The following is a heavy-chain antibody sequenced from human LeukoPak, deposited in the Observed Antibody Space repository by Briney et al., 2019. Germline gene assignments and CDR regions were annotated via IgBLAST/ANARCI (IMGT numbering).Heavy chain of an antibody. CDR3: ARPTTYYYDSSGYTDAFDI. V-gene: IGHV4-39*01. J-gene: IGHJ3*02. D-gene: IGHD3-22*01. CDR1: GGSIRSSSYY. Sequence: PSGTLSLTGTVSGGSIRSSSYYGGGIRQPPGKGLEGIGSMYYTWGSYYNPSPKRRVTISVDTSKNQLSLQLSSVTAADTAVYYCARPTTYYYDSSGYTDAFDIWGQGTMVTVSS. CDR2: MYYTWGS.